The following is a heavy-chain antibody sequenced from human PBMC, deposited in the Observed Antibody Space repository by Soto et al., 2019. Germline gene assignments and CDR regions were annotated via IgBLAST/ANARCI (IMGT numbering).Heavy chain of an antibody. J-gene: IGHJ4*02. CDR2: TSGSGGGR. D-gene: IGHD3-9*01. CDR3: AKDSVVDVLTGFPEPGDFDS. Sequence: GGSLRLSCATSGFTFSSYAMSWVRQAPGKGLEWVSGTSGSGGGRYYADSVKGRFTISRDNSKNTLYLQMNSLRAEDTAVYYCAKDSVVDVLTGFPEPGDFDSWGQGTLVTVSS. CDR1: GFTFSSYA. V-gene: IGHV3-23*01.